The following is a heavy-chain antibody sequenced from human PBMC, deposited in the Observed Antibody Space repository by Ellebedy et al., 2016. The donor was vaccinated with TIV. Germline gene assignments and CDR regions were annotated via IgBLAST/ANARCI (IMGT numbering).Heavy chain of an antibody. CDR2: FDPEDGET. V-gene: IGHV1-24*01. J-gene: IGHJ4*02. CDR1: GYTLTELS. CDR3: ARGLESYWLDY. Sequence: AASVKVSCKVSGYTLTELSIHWVRQAPGKGLEWMGGFDPEDGETTNAQKFQGRVTMTEDTSTDTAYMELSSLRSEDTAVYYCARGLESYWLDYWGQGTLVTVSS. D-gene: IGHD3-10*01.